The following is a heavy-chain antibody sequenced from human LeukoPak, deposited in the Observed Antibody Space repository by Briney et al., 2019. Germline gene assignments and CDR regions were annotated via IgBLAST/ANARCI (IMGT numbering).Heavy chain of an antibody. D-gene: IGHD1-26*01. V-gene: IGHV4-59*01. CDR2: IYYSGST. CDR3: ASGGSYSGRYYFDY. Sequence: SETLSLTCTVSGGSISSYYWSWIRQPPGKGLEWLGYIYYSGSTNYNPSLKSRVTISVDTSKNQFSLKLSSVTAADTAVYYCASGGSYSGRYYFDYWGQGTLVTVSS. J-gene: IGHJ4*02. CDR1: GGSISSYY.